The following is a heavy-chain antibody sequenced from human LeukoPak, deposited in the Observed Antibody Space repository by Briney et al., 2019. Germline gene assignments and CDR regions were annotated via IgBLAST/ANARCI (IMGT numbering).Heavy chain of an antibody. D-gene: IGHD6-19*01. CDR2: ISGSGSST. Sequence: GGSLRLSCAASGFTFSNYAMNWVRQAPGKGLEWVSAISGSGSSTYYADSVKGRFTISRDNSKNTLYLQMNSLRAEDTAVYYCARYFSHTSAWSEGGLDQWGQGTLVTVSS. V-gene: IGHV3-23*01. CDR3: ARYFSHTSAWSEGGLDQ. CDR1: GFTFSNYA. J-gene: IGHJ4*02.